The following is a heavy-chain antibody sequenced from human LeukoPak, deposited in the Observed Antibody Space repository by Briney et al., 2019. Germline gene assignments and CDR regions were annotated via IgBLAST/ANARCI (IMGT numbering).Heavy chain of an antibody. J-gene: IGHJ3*02. D-gene: IGHD3-10*01. V-gene: IGHV1-69*06. CDR2: IIPMFGKA. Sequence: AASVTVSCKASGGTFSSYAISWVRQAPGQGLEWMGGIIPMFGKANYAQKLQGRVTITAHKSTRTAYMELSSLRSEDTAVYYCARARDQITMVRGVIITGAFDIWGQGTMVTVSS. CDR3: ARARDQITMVRGVIITGAFDI. CDR1: GGTFSSYA.